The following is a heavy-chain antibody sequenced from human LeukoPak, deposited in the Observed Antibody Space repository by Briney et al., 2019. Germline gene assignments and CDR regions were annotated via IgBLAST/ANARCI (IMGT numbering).Heavy chain of an antibody. V-gene: IGHV1-18*01. D-gene: IGHD2-2*01. Sequence: GASVKVSCKASGYTFTRYGISWVRQAPGQGLEWMGWISAYNGNTNYAQKLQGRVTMTTDTSTSTAYMELRSLRSDDTAVYYCARDTPLPYQLLSPDAFDIWGQGTMVTVSS. CDR3: ARDTPLPYQLLSPDAFDI. J-gene: IGHJ3*02. CDR2: ISAYNGNT. CDR1: GYTFTRYG.